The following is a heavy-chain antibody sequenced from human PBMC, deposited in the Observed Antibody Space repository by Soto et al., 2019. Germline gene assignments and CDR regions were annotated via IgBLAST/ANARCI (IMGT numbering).Heavy chain of an antibody. CDR3: ARRPFGNSYYFDY. J-gene: IGHJ4*02. CDR2: IIPIFGTA. CDR1: GGTFSSYA. V-gene: IGHV1-69*13. D-gene: IGHD4-4*01. Sequence: SVKVSCKASGGTFSSYAISWVRQAPGQGLEWMGGIIPIFGTANYAQKFQGRVTITADESTSTAYMELSSLRSEDTAVYYCARRPFGNSYYFDYWGQGTLVTVSS.